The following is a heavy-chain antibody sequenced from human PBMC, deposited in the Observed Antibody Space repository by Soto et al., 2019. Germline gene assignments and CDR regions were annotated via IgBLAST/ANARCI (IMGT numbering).Heavy chain of an antibody. V-gene: IGHV1-69*01. D-gene: IGHD1-26*01. CDR2: IIPIFGTV. CDR3: AIGNKEWEERGSYEYYGFDV. Sequence: QGQLVQSGAEVKKPGSSVKVSCKASGGTFSRNAVSWVRLAPGQGLEWMGGIIPIFGTVKYAQKFQGRVTITADESKSTVYMELRSLRSEDTAVDSCAIGNKEWEERGSYEYYGFDVWGQWTKVIVSS. J-gene: IGHJ6*02. CDR1: GGTFSRNA.